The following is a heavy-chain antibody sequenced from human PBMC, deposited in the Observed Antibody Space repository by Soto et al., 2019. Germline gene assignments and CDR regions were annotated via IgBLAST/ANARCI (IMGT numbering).Heavy chain of an antibody. Sequence: ASVKVSCKASGYTFTSYDINWVRQATGQGLEWMGWMNPNSGNTGYAQKFQGRVTMTRNTSISTAYMEPSSLRSEDTAVYYCARGVSPYGDYYYYYGMDVWGQGTTVTVSS. CDR2: MNPNSGNT. J-gene: IGHJ6*02. CDR3: ARGVSPYGDYYYYYGMDV. D-gene: IGHD4-17*01. CDR1: GYTFTSYD. V-gene: IGHV1-8*01.